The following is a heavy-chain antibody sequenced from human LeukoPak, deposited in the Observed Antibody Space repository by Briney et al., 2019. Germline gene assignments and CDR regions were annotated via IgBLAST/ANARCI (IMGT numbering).Heavy chain of an antibody. CDR3: ARAERAYTNYDGLYSYFYYMDV. D-gene: IGHD4-11*01. CDR1: GVSISSHH. Sequence: SETLSLTCTVSGVSISSHHWSWVRQPPGKGLVWIGYVSYSGSTKYNPSLKSRVTISVDTSKNQFSLRLNSVTAADAAVYYCARAERAYTNYDGLYSYFYYMDVWGKGTTVTVSS. CDR2: VSYSGST. J-gene: IGHJ6*03. V-gene: IGHV4-59*11.